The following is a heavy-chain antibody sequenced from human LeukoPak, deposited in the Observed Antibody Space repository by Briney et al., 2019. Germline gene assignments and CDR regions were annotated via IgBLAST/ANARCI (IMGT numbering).Heavy chain of an antibody. CDR3: ARGISDFWSGYSYYFDY. Sequence: SETLSLTCTVSGGSISSYYWSWIRQPPGKGLEWIGSIYYSGSTYYNPSLKSRVTISVDTSKNQFSLKLSSVTAADTAVYYCARGISDFWSGYSYYFDYWGQGTLVTVSS. CDR2: IYYSGST. V-gene: IGHV4-59*05. J-gene: IGHJ4*02. CDR1: GGSISSYY. D-gene: IGHD3-3*01.